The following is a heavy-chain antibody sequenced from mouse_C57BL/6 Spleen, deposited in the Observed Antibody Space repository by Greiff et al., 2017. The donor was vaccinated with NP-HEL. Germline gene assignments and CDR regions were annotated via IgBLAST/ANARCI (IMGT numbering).Heavy chain of an antibody. CDR1: GYAFSSSW. D-gene: IGHD2-4*01. Sequence: VQGVESGPELVKPGASVKISCKASGYAFSSSWMNWVKQRPGKGLEWIGRIYPGDGDTNYNGKFKGKATLTADKSSSTAYMQLSSLTSEDSAVYFCARKGLYDYYYYAMDYWGQGTSVTVSS. V-gene: IGHV1-82*01. CDR3: ARKGLYDYYYYAMDY. CDR2: IYPGDGDT. J-gene: IGHJ4*01.